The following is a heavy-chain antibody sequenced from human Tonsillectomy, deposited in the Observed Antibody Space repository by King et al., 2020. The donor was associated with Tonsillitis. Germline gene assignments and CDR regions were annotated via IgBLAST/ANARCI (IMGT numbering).Heavy chain of an antibody. Sequence: VQLVESGGGVVQPGRSLRLSCAASGFTFSNYPMYWVRQAPGKGLKWVALISYDGSNKYYADSVKGRFTISRDNSKNTLYLQMDSLRPEDTAVYYCARALGRWFGEYSASYYYGLDVWGQGTTVTVSS. CDR3: ARALGRWFGEYSASYYYGLDV. V-gene: IGHV3-30-3*01. CDR2: ISYDGSNK. CDR1: GFTFSNYP. D-gene: IGHD3-10*01. J-gene: IGHJ6*01.